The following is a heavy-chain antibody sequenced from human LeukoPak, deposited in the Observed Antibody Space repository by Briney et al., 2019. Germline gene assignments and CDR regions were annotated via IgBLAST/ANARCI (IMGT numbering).Heavy chain of an antibody. CDR2: ISSSGSTI. CDR3: AKDLRADTYYYDSSGYYESGAFDI. D-gene: IGHD3-22*01. J-gene: IGHJ3*02. V-gene: IGHV3-48*03. Sequence: GGSLRLSCAASGFTFSSYEMNWVRQAPGKGLEWVSYISSSGSTIYYADSVKGRFTISRDNAKNSLYLQMNSLRAEDTAVYYCAKDLRADTYYYDSSGYYESGAFDIWGQGTMVTVSS. CDR1: GFTFSSYE.